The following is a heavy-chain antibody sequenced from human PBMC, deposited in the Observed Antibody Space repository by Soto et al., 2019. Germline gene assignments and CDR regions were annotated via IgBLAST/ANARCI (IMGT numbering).Heavy chain of an antibody. V-gene: IGHV4-59*01. Sequence: AETLSLTCTVSGVSISRYCWSWIRQAPGKGLEWIGYIYYSGSTTYNPSLKSRVTISVDTSKNQFSLKLSSVTAADTAVYYCATGIAVAAPYYFDYWGQGTLVTVSS. CDR3: ATGIAVAAPYYFDY. D-gene: IGHD6-19*01. J-gene: IGHJ4*02. CDR1: GVSISRYC. CDR2: IYYSGST.